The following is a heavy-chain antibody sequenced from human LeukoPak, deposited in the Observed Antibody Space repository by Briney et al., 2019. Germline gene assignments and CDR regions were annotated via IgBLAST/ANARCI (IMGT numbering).Heavy chain of an antibody. CDR2: INPNSGGT. V-gene: IGHV1-2*02. Sequence: ASVKVSCTASGYTFTGSYMHWVRQAPGQGLEWMGWINPNSGGTNYAQKFQGRVTMTRDTSISTAYMELSRLTSDDTAVYYCARETYYSSGNVYNRIDYWGQGTLVTVSS. CDR1: GYTFTGSY. CDR3: ARETYYSSGNVYNRIDY. J-gene: IGHJ4*02. D-gene: IGHD3-10*01.